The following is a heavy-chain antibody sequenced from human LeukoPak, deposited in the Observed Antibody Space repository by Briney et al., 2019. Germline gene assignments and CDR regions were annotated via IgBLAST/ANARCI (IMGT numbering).Heavy chain of an antibody. CDR1: EFPFSKAW. J-gene: IGHJ4*02. Sequence: GGSLRLSCAVSEFPFSKAWMSWVRQAPGRGLEWVGRIKSKTDGGTTDYAAPVKGRFTISRDDSKNTLYLQMNSLKPEDTAVYYCTSVGFGPYYFDNWGQGTLVTVSS. CDR3: TSVGFGPYYFDN. V-gene: IGHV3-15*01. D-gene: IGHD3-10*01. CDR2: IKSKTDGGTT.